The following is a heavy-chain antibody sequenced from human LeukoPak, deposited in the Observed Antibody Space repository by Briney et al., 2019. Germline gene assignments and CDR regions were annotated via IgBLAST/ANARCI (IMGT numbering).Heavy chain of an antibody. Sequence: GESLKISCKGSGYSFTSYWIAWVRQMPGKGLEWMGIIYPGDSDTRYSPSFQGQVTISADKSSSTAYLQWSSLKASDTAMYYCARQWYYYDSSGYLMGAFDIWGQGTMVTVSS. J-gene: IGHJ3*02. D-gene: IGHD3-22*01. CDR3: ARQWYYYDSSGYLMGAFDI. CDR2: IYPGDSDT. V-gene: IGHV5-51*01. CDR1: GYSFTSYW.